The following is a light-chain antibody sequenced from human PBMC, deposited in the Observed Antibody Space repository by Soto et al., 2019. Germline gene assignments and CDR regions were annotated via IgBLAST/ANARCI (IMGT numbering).Light chain of an antibody. CDR1: QSASTF. V-gene: IGKV1-5*01. Sequence: DIQMTQSPSTLSASVGDRVTITWLASQSASTFLAWYQQKPGQAPKLLIYDASTLQSGVPSRFSASGSGTEFALTISGLQPDDFAVYYCQQYNRYAVTFGQGTKVDI. J-gene: IGKJ1*01. CDR3: QQYNRYAVT. CDR2: DAS.